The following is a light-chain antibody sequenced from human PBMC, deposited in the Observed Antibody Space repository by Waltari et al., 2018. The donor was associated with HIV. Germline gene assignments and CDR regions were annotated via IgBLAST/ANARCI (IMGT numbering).Light chain of an antibody. CDR1: SSDVCNYNY. V-gene: IGLV2-14*01. J-gene: IGLJ1*01. CDR2: EVS. CDR3: SSYTRSSTYV. Sequence: QSTLTQPVSVSGSPGQSITISCTGTSSDVCNYNYVSWYQQHPDRAPKLMIYEVSNRPSGVSNRFSGSKSGNTASLTISGLQAEDEADYYCSSYTRSSTYVFGTGTKVTVL.